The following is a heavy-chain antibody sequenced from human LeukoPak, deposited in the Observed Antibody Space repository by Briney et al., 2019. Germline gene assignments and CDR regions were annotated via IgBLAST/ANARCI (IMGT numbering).Heavy chain of an antibody. V-gene: IGHV3-15*01. J-gene: IGHJ4*02. CDR2: IKSKTDGGTT. Sequence: PGGSLRLSCAASGFIFSNFGMNWVRQAPGKGLEWVGHIKSKTDGGTTDYAAPVKGRFIISRDDSKRTLYLQMNSLKTDDTAVYYCAKYDTSVNFDYWGQGTLVTVSS. CDR1: GFIFSNFG. CDR3: AKYDTSVNFDY. D-gene: IGHD3-22*01.